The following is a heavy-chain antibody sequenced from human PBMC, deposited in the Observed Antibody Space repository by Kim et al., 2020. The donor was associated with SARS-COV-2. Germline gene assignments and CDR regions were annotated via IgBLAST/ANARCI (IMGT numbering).Heavy chain of an antibody. CDR2: IKQDGSDK. CDR3: ATTGACSF. J-gene: IGHJ4*02. CDR1: GFTFSSYW. D-gene: IGHD7-27*01. Sequence: GGSLRLSCAASGFTFSSYWMTWVRQAPGKGLEWVASIKQDGSDKHYVDSVKGRFTISRDNAKNSLFLQMNSLRAEDTAIYYCATTGACSFWGQGALVTVSS. V-gene: IGHV3-7*01.